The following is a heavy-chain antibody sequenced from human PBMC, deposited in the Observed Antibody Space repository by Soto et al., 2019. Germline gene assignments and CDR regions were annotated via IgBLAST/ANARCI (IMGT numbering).Heavy chain of an antibody. CDR1: GLDFTSHW. V-gene: IGHV5-10-1*04. J-gene: IGHJ5*02. D-gene: IGHD3-3*01. CDR2: IDLVDSQT. Sequence: GASLKISCQRSGLDFTSHWITWVRLMPGKCLDWIGIIDLVDSQTHYSPSFQGQVTLSADKSINTSFLQWATLRASDTAIYYCARLNFGVVTSFSWLERWGPGTLVTVSS. CDR3: ARLNFGVVTSFSWLER.